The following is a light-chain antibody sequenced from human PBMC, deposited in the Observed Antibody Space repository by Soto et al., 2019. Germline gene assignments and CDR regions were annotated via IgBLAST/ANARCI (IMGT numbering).Light chain of an antibody. CDR3: QQRSNWIT. V-gene: IGKV3-11*01. CDR2: DTS. J-gene: IGKJ5*01. Sequence: EIVMTQSPATLSVSPGDGATLSCRASQSVDSNLAWYQQKPGQDPRLLIYDTSYRATGIPARFSGSGSGTDFTLTIRSIEPEEFAVDYCQQRSNWITVGKGPRREIK. CDR1: QSVDSN.